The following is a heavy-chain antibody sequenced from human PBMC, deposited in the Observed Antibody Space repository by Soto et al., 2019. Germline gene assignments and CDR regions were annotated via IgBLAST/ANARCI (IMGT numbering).Heavy chain of an antibody. J-gene: IGHJ6*02. CDR2: IYPGDSDT. Sequence: GESLKISCKGSGYSFTSYWIGWVRQMPGKGLEWMGIIYPGDSDTRYSPSFQGQVTISADKSISTAYLQWSSLKASDTAMYYCARRGYCSGGSCYSEDGMDVWGQGTTVTVS. CDR1: GYSFTSYW. V-gene: IGHV5-51*01. CDR3: ARRGYCSGGSCYSEDGMDV. D-gene: IGHD2-15*01.